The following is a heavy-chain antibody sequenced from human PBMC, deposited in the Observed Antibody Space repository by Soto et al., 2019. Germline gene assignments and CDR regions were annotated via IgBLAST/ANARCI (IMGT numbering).Heavy chain of an antibody. V-gene: IGHV1-8*01. CDR3: AGGRGGVAAYYFDY. D-gene: IGHD3-16*01. Sequence: QVQLVQSGAEVKKPGASVKVSCKASGYTFTSYDINWVRQATGQGLEWMGWMNPNSINTGHAQKFQGRVTMTRNTSTSTAYMELSRLRSEDTAVYYCAGGRGGVAAYYFDYWGQGTLVTVSS. J-gene: IGHJ4*02. CDR2: MNPNSINT. CDR1: GYTFTSYD.